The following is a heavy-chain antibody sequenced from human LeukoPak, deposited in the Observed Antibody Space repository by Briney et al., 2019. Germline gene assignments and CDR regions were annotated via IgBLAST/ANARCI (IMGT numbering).Heavy chain of an antibody. Sequence: GGSLRLSCATSGFTFSSYGMYWVRQAPGKGLEWVAFIRYDGSNQYYADSVKGRFIISRDNSRHTLYLEMNTLRPEDTAVYYCLKNFGVTRTLGYFEYWGQGTLVTVSS. V-gene: IGHV3-30*02. J-gene: IGHJ4*02. CDR2: IRYDGSNQ. D-gene: IGHD3-10*01. CDR3: LKNFGVTRTLGYFEY. CDR1: GFTFSSYG.